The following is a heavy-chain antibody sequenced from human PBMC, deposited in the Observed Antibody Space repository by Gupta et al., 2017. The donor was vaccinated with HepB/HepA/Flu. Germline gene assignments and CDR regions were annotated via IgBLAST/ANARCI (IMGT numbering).Heavy chain of an antibody. CDR2: ISNSGGSG. J-gene: IGHJ6*02. V-gene: IGHV3-23*01. D-gene: IGHD3-10*01. Sequence: EAQLLESGGDWVQPGGSLRLSCEASGFIFRNYVMTWVRQAPGRGLEWVASISNSGGSGYYADSVKGRLTISRDNSRKTVNVQMNSLRVEDTAVYYCAKVGAGASYYYYGMDVWGQGTTVTVSS. CDR1: GFIFRNYV. CDR3: AKVGAGASYYYYGMDV.